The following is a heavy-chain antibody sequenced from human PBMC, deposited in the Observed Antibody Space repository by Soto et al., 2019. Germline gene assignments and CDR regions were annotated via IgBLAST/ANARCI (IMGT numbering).Heavy chain of an antibody. CDR1: GRSITSYY. CDR3: ASTYDSNGYANEFDS. D-gene: IGHD3-22*01. Sequence: QVVLQESGPGLVKPSETLSLTCSVSGRSITSYYWSWVRQPPGKGLEWIGYIYDNGITSQNPSLKSRVTMSADTSQNQFSLMLTSVTGADTAVYYCASTYDSNGYANEFDSWGQGILVTVTS. CDR2: IYDNGIT. V-gene: IGHV4-59*12. J-gene: IGHJ4*02.